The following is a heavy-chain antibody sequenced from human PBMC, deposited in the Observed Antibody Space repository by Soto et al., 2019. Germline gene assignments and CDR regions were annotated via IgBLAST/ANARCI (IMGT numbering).Heavy chain of an antibody. J-gene: IGHJ3*02. CDR2: ISHDGSYK. CDR3: AKGLLAIVGTTLPRDAFNI. D-gene: IGHD1-26*01. Sequence: GGSLRLSCAASGFSFTTYVMHWVRQAPGKGLEWVAVISHDGSYKYYGDAVKGRFTISRDTSKNAVYLEMNSLRPEDTAVYYCAKGLLAIVGTTLPRDAFNIWGQGTMVTISS. V-gene: IGHV3-30*18. CDR1: GFSFTTYV.